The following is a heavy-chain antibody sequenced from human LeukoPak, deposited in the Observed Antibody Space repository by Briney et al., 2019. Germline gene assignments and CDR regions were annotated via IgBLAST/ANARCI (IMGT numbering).Heavy chain of an antibody. D-gene: IGHD3-10*01. Sequence: SETLSLTCTVSGGSISSSSYYWGWIRQPPGKGLEWIGSIYYSGSTYYNPSLKSRVTISVDTSKNQFSLKLNSVTAADTAVYYCARGRGVRRHYYGSGNYRGGSSCLDYWGQGTLVTVSS. CDR1: GGSISSSSYY. CDR2: IYYSGST. V-gene: IGHV4-39*07. CDR3: ARGRGVRRHYYGSGNYRGGSSCLDY. J-gene: IGHJ4*02.